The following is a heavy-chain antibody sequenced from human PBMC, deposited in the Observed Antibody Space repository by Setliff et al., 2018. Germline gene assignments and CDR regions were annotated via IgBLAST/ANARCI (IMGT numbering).Heavy chain of an antibody. J-gene: IGHJ3*02. V-gene: IGHV4-38-2*01. Sequence: SETLSLTCAVSGASINSGHYWGWIRQPPGKGLEWIVTIYHRGRKYYNPSLQSRVSVSLDTSKNHFSLRLTSMTAADTAVYYCATPGRDDLDSPFEPFDIWGQGTMVTVSS. D-gene: IGHD3-3*01. CDR3: ATPGRDDLDSPFEPFDI. CDR2: IYHRGRK. CDR1: GASINSGHY.